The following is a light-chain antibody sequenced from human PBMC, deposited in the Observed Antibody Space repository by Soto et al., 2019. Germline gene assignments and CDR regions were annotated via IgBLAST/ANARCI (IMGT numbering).Light chain of an antibody. Sequence: DLPMTQSPSSLSASVGDGVTITCRASQSISNHVNWYQQKPGKAPKLLISDASSLQGGVPSRFSGSGSGTDFTLTISGLQPEDFATYSCQQSYTIPTFGPGTTVDVK. J-gene: IGKJ3*01. CDR1: QSISNH. CDR2: DAS. V-gene: IGKV1-39*01. CDR3: QQSYTIPT.